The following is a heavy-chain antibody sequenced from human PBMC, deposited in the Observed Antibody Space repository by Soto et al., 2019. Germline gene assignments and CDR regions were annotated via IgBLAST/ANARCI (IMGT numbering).Heavy chain of an antibody. CDR2: IYYSGST. CDR1: GGSISSYY. Sequence: SETLSLTCTVSGGSISSYYWSWIRQPPGKGLEWIGYIYYSGSTNYNPSLKSRLTITPDTSNNQFSLRLNSVTPEDTAVYYCVRVYDFWSGHDYHYYMDVWDKGTTVTVSS. D-gene: IGHD3-3*01. CDR3: VRVYDFWSGHDYHYYMDV. V-gene: IGHV4-59*12. J-gene: IGHJ6*03.